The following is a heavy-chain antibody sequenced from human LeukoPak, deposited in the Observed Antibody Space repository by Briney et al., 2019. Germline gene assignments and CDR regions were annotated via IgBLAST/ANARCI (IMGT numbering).Heavy chain of an antibody. V-gene: IGHV3-48*01. CDR2: ISSSGATM. J-gene: IGHJ4*02. CDR3: ARAQTN. CDR1: GFTFSSYG. Sequence: GGSLRLSCAASGFTFSSYGMHWVRQAPGKGLEWVSYISSSGATMYYADSVRGRFTISRDTAKNSLYLQMNSLRAEDTAVYYCARAQTNWGQGTLVTVSS. D-gene: IGHD4-11*01.